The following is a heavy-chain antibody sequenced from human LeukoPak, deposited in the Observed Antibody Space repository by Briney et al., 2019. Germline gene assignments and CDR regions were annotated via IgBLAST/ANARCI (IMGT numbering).Heavy chain of an antibody. CDR2: IYYSGST. J-gene: IGHJ4*02. CDR1: GVSISSSNSY. D-gene: IGHD2-21*02. V-gene: IGHV4-39*01. CDR3: ARHIVVVTAADY. Sequence: SETLSLTCTVSGVSISSSNSYWGWIRQPPGKGLEWIGSIYYSGSTYYNPSLKSRVTISVDTSKNQFSLKLSSVTAADTAVYYCARHIVVVTAADYWGQGTLVTVSS.